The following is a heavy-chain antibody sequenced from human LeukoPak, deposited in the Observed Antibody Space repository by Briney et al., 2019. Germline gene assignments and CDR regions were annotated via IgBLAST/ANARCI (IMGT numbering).Heavy chain of an antibody. CDR1: GFTFSSYA. CDR2: ISGSGGST. V-gene: IGHV3-23*01. Sequence: PGGSLRLSCAASGFTFSSYAMSWVRQAPGKGLEWVSAISGSGGSTYYADSVKGRFTISRDNSKNTLYLQRNSLRAEDTAVYYCASGSPYSGSYYNLYYYYGMDVWGQGTTVTVSS. J-gene: IGHJ6*02. CDR3: ASGSPYSGSYYNLYYYYGMDV. D-gene: IGHD1-26*01.